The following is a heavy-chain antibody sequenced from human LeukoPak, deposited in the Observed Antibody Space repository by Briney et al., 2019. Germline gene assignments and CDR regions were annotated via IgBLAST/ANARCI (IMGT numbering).Heavy chain of an antibody. V-gene: IGHV3-7*03. J-gene: IGHJ4*02. Sequence: GGSLRLSCEASGFTFSSYWMSWVRQAPGKGLEWVANIKTDGSEKYYVDSVKGRFTISRDNAKNSLYLQMNSLRAEDTAVYYCARHSGYHSTMYLDYWGQGTLVTVSS. CDR1: GFTFSSYW. CDR2: IKTDGSEK. D-gene: IGHD3-22*01. CDR3: ARHSGYHSTMYLDY.